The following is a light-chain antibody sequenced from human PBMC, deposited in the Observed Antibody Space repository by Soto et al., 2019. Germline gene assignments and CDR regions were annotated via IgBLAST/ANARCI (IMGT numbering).Light chain of an antibody. V-gene: IGKV3-20*01. CDR2: HAS. CDR1: RSVSSSF. CDR3: QQYGSSPWT. Sequence: EIVLTQSPGPLSLSPGERATLSCRASRSVSSSFLAWYQQKSGQAPRLLIYHASSRATGIPVRFSGSGSGTVFTLTISRLEPEDFALYFWQQYGSSPWTFGQRTKVEIK. J-gene: IGKJ1*01.